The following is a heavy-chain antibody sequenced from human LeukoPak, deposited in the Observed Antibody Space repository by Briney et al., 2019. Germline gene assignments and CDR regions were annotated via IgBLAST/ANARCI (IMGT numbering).Heavy chain of an antibody. V-gene: IGHV3-33*01. Sequence: GRSLRLSCAASGFTFSSYGMHWGRHAPGKGLEWGAVIWYDGSNKYYADSVKGRVTISRDNSKNTLYLQMNSLRAEDTAVYYCARDHLSGGPYTAMAGSFDYWGQGTLVTVSS. CDR1: GFTFSSYG. D-gene: IGHD5-18*01. CDR3: ARDHLSGGPYTAMAGSFDY. CDR2: IWYDGSNK. J-gene: IGHJ4*02.